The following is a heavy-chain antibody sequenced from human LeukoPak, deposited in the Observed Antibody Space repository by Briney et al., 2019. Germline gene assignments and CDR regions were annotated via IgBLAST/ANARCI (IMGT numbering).Heavy chain of an antibody. V-gene: IGHV1-46*01. CDR3: ARSCSSTSCHFDY. Sequence: ASVKVSCKASGYTFTSYYLHWVRQAPGQGLEWMGIINPSGGSTSYAQKFQGRVTMTRDMSTSTVYMELSSLRSEDTAVYSCARSCSSTSCHFDYWGQGTLVTVPS. CDR1: GYTFTSYY. J-gene: IGHJ4*02. CDR2: INPSGGST. D-gene: IGHD2-2*01.